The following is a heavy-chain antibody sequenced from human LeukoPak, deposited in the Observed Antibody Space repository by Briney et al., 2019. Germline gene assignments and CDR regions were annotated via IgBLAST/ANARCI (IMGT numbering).Heavy chain of an antibody. D-gene: IGHD4-23*01. CDR3: VRDVGYYGGNHDY. CDR2: INQDGNEK. Sequence: GGSLRLSCAASGFNFSYYFLTWVRQAPGKGLEWVANINQDGNEKNYVDSLEGRFTISRYNAKRSLYLQMNSLRVDDTAMYYCVRDVGYYGGNHDYWGQGTLVIVSS. V-gene: IGHV3-7*01. CDR1: GFNFSYYF. J-gene: IGHJ4*02.